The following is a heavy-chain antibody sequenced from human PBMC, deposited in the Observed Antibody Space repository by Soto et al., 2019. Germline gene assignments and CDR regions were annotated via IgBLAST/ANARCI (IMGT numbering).Heavy chain of an antibody. V-gene: IGHV3-33*01. J-gene: IGHJ5*01. CDR3: ARAVPAAKGWFDS. D-gene: IGHD2-2*01. Sequence: QVELVESGGGVVQPGGSLRLASAASGFTFSSYGMHWVRQAPGKGLEWVAVIWFDGSKEFYAASVEGRFTISRDNSKNMVYLEMNSPRDVDTAVYYCARAVPAAKGWFDSWGQGTLVTVSS. CDR2: IWFDGSKE. CDR1: GFTFSSYG.